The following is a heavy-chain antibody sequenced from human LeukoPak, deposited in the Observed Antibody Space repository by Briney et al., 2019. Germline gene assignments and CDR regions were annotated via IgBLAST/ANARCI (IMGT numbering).Heavy chain of an antibody. V-gene: IGHV4-31*03. CDR2: IYYSGST. Sequence: NPSQTLSLTCTVSGGSISSGGYYWSWIRQHPGKGLEWIGYIYYSGSTYYNPSLKSRVTISVDTSKNQFSLKLSSVTAADTAVYYCARDKGVRYFDWFPRIAPGYYFGYWGQGTLVTVSS. CDR1: GGSISSGGYY. J-gene: IGHJ4*02. D-gene: IGHD3-9*01. CDR3: ARDKGVRYFDWFPRIAPGYYFGY.